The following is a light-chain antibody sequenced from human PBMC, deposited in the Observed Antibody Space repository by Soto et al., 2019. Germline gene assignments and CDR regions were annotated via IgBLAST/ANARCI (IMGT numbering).Light chain of an antibody. J-gene: IGKJ1*01. CDR3: QQRNVWPWT. Sequence: EIVLTQSPVTLSLSPGGRATLSCRASQSVSGYLAWYRQKPGQAPRLLIYNVSNSATGIPARFSGSGSGTDFTLTIRSLEPEDFAVYYCQQRNVWPWTFGQGTKVDIK. CDR1: QSVSGY. CDR2: NVS. V-gene: IGKV3-11*01.